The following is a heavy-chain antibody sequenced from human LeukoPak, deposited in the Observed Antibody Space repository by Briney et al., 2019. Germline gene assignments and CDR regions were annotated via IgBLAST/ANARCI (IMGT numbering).Heavy chain of an antibody. D-gene: IGHD4-23*01. CDR2: TSYDEINK. V-gene: IGHV3-30-3*01. CDR1: GFTFSSHA. CDR3: ARRAVGGREAAAFDI. Sequence: PGGSLRLSCAASGFTFSSHAMHWVRQAPGKGLEGVSVTSYDEINKFYADSVKGRFTISRDNSKNTLYLQMDRLRLEDTAVYYCARRAVGGREAAAFDIWGQGTMVTVSS. J-gene: IGHJ3*02.